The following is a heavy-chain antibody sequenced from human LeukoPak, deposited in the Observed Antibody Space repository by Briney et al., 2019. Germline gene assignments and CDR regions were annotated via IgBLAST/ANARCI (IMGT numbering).Heavy chain of an antibody. CDR2: ISSSGSII. Sequence: GGSLRLSCAASGFTFSDYYMSWIRQAPGKGLEWVSYISSSGSIIYYADSVKGRFTISRDNAKNSLYLQMNSLRAEDTAVYYCARAGYSSSWYESPYYYYGMDVWGQGTTVTVSS. D-gene: IGHD6-13*01. CDR1: GFTFSDYY. V-gene: IGHV3-11*01. CDR3: ARAGYSSSWYESPYYYYGMDV. J-gene: IGHJ6*02.